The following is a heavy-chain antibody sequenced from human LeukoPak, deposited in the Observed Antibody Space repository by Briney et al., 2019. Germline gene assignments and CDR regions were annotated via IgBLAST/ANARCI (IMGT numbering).Heavy chain of an antibody. CDR1: VYTFTSYD. CDR3: ATKPVLVIAATEDYYYSYGMAV. J-gene: IGHJ6*02. V-gene: IGHV1-8*01. Sequence: EASLKVSCKASVYTFTSYDIYWVRPATGQGLECMGWINPNRGNTGYAQKFQGRVTMTRNTSISTAYMELSSLTSEDTALYYCATKPVLVIAATEDYYYSYGMAVWGQGTTVTVSS. CDR2: INPNRGNT. D-gene: IGHD2-15*01.